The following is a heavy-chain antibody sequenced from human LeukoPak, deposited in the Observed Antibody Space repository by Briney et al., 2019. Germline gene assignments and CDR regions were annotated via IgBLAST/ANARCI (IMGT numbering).Heavy chain of an antibody. V-gene: IGHV4-31*03. CDR3: ARTRYSSSYHAFDN. Sequence: SETLSLTCIVSGGSISSGGYYWSWIRQHPGKGLEWIGYIFYSGSTYYNPSLKSRVTISVGTSKNQFSLKLSSVTAADTAVYYCARTRYSSSYHAFDNWGQGTLVTVSS. CDR1: GGSISSGGYY. CDR2: IFYSGST. D-gene: IGHD3-3*01. J-gene: IGHJ4*02.